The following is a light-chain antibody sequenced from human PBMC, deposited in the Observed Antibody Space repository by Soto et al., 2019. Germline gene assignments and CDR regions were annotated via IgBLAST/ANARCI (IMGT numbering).Light chain of an antibody. CDR3: SSYTSSGTLV. Sequence: QSVLTQPASVSGSPGQSITISCTGTSSDVGGYNYVSWYQQHPGNAPKLMIYEDSNRPSGVSNRFSGSKSGNTASLTISGLEAEDEADYYCSSYTSSGTLVFGAGTKLTVL. V-gene: IGLV2-14*01. CDR1: SSDVGGYNY. J-gene: IGLJ1*01. CDR2: EDS.